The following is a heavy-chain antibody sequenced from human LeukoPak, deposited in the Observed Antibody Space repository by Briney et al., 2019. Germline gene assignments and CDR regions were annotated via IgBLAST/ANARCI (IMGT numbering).Heavy chain of an antibody. CDR3: AKDGNTIFTPPYNFDY. CDR2: IHYSGSS. CDR1: GGSITNYY. D-gene: IGHD3-3*01. V-gene: IGHV4-59*01. J-gene: IGHJ4*02. Sequence: SETLSLTCTVSGGSITNYYWTWIRQPPGKGLEWIGYIHYSGSSNYNPSLKSRVTISVDTSKNQFSLKLSSVTAADTAVYYCAKDGNTIFTPPYNFDYWGQGTLVTVSS.